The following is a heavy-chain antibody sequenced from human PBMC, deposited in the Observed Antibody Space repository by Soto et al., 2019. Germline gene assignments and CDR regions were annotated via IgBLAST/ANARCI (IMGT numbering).Heavy chain of an antibody. CDR1: GYIFANYP. D-gene: IGHD3-10*01. J-gene: IGHJ5*02. V-gene: IGHV1-3*01. Sequence: QVQLVQSGAEMKRPGASVTVSCTASGYIFANYPMQWGRQAPGQGLEWLGWINPGNGNTKYSKKFQGRVTITRDTSANTIYMELSSLTSKDTAMYYCAIVVRNVSGSGDDWFDPGGQDPLVTFSS. CDR3: AIVVRNVSGSGDDWFDP. CDR2: INPGNGNT.